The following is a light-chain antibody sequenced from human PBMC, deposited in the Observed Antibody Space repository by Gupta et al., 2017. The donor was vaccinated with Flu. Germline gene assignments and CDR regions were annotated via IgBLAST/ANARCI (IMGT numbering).Light chain of an antibody. CDR3: SSYAGSSNGVV. CDR2: EVN. J-gene: IGLJ2*01. CDR1: NDDVGGYNY. Sequence: QSALTQPPSASGSPGPSVTISCTGPNDDVGGYNYVSWHRQEPGKAPNILIFEVNKRTSGVPDRFSGSKSGNTASLTVSGLQAEDEADYYCSSYAGSSNGVVFGGGTKLTVL. V-gene: IGLV2-8*01.